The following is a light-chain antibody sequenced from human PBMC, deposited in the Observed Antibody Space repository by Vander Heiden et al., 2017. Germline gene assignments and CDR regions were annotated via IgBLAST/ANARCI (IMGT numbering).Light chain of an antibody. CDR2: QAS. J-gene: IGKJ4*01. Sequence: DIQMTQSPSTLSASIGDRVTITCRASQTITTWLAWYQQKPGKAPKLLIYQASSLESGVPSRFSGSASGTEFTLTISSLQPDDFATYYCQQYYSYPLTFGGGTKVEIK. CDR3: QQYYSYPLT. V-gene: IGKV1-5*03. CDR1: QTITTW.